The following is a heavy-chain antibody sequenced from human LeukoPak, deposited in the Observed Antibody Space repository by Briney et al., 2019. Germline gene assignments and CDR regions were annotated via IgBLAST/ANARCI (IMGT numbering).Heavy chain of an antibody. CDR1: GGSVSSGSYY. CDR2: IYYSGST. Sequence: SETLSLTCTVSGGSVSSGSYYWSWIRQPPGKGLEWIGYIYYSGSTNYNPSLKSRVSISVDTSQNQFSLRLTSATAADTAVYYCARSGYDQNYYFDYWGQGTLVTVSS. V-gene: IGHV4-61*01. J-gene: IGHJ4*02. CDR3: ARSGYDQNYYFDY. D-gene: IGHD5-12*01.